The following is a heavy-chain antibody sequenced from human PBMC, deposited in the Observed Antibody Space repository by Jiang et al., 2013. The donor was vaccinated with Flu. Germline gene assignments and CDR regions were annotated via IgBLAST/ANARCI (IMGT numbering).Heavy chain of an antibody. CDR1: GGIITGYA. V-gene: IGHV1-69*04. D-gene: IGHD2-15*01. Sequence: SGAEVKKPGSSVKVSCKASGGIITGYAISWVRQAPGQGLEWMGRTSPLFGMSKDAQKFQGRVTITADKSTETVYMEMSSLGFEDTAIYYCARDGCSGGTCHSGLYGMDVWGQGTMVTVSS. J-gene: IGHJ6*02. CDR3: ARDGCSGGTCHSGLYGMDV. CDR2: TSPLFGMS.